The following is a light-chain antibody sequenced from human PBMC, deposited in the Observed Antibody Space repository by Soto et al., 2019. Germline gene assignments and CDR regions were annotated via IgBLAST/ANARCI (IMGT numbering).Light chain of an antibody. J-gene: IGKJ1*01. Sequence: EIVLTQSPGTLSLSPGERATLSCRASQSVSSSYLAWYQQKPGQAPRLLIYGASSRATGIPDRFSGSGSGTDFTLTISRLEPEDFAVYYCQQYGSSPTTCGQGPKVEI. CDR2: GAS. V-gene: IGKV3-20*01. CDR1: QSVSSSY. CDR3: QQYGSSPTT.